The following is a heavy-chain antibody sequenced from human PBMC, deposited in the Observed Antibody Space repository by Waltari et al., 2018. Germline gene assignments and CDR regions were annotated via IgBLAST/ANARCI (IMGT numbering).Heavy chain of an antibody. J-gene: IGHJ5*02. CDR3: VRLRGGWSTAYNWFDP. CDR2: ISSTGNT. Sequence: QVLLQESGPGLVRPSETLSLTCTVSGGSLGGSYWSWIRQPPGKGLEWIGYISSTGNTNYNPVLDRRVTILLDTSKSQCSLTWNAVTAADTAVYFCVRLRGGWSTAYNWFDPWGQGTLVTVSS. CDR1: GGSLGGSY. D-gene: IGHD2-15*01. V-gene: IGHV4-59*12.